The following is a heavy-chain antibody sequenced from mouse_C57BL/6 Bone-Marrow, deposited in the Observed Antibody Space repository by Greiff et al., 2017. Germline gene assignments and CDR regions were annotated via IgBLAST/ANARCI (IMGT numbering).Heavy chain of an antibody. V-gene: IGHV5-12*01. CDR1: GFTFSDYY. CDR3: ASQKFTTVVDYYAMDY. Sequence: EVKLMESGGGLVQPGGSLKLSCAASGFTFSDYYMYWVRQTPEKRLEWVAYISNGGGSTYYPDTVKGRFTISRDNAKNTLYLQMSRLKSEDTSMYYGASQKFTTVVDYYAMDYWGQGTSVTVSS. J-gene: IGHJ4*01. D-gene: IGHD1-1*01. CDR2: ISNGGGST.